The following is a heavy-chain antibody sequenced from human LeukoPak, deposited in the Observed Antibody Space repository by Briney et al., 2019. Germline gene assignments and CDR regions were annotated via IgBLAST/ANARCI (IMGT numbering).Heavy chain of an antibody. V-gene: IGHV4-59*01. CDR2: IYYSGST. CDR3: ARALTTVTTYSYPAQSFDI. D-gene: IGHD4-17*01. Sequence: TLSLTXXXXGGSXXXXYWSWIRXPPGKGLEGIGYIYYSGSTNYNPSLKRRVTISVDTSNTPFSLKLSSVTAADTAVYYCARALTTVTTYSYPAQSFDIWGQGTMVTVSS. J-gene: IGHJ3*02. CDR1: GGSXXXXY.